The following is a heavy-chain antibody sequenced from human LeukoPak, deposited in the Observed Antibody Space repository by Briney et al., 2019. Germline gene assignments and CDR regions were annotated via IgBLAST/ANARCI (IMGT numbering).Heavy chain of an antibody. CDR1: GGSISSGGYS. CDR3: ARVKVVVITFWFDP. D-gene: IGHD3-22*01. Sequence: SETLSLTCAVSGGSISSGGYSWSWIRQPPGKGLEWIGYIYYSGSTYYNPSLKSRVTTSVDRSKNQFSLKLSSVTAADTAVYYCARVKVVVITFWFDPWGQGTLVTVSS. J-gene: IGHJ5*02. CDR2: IYYSGST. V-gene: IGHV4-30-2*01.